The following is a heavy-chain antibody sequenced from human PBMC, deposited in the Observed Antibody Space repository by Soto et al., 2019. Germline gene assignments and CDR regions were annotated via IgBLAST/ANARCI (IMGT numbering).Heavy chain of an antibody. Sequence: GESLKISCKSYGYSFTTYWIAWVRQMPGKGLEWMGSIHPGESDTRYSPSFQGQVTISADRSITTAYLQWGSLKASDTAMYYCARHEATYYNFYGMDVWGQGTTVTVS. CDR2: IHPGESDT. CDR3: ARHEATYYNFYGMDV. CDR1: GYSFTTYW. J-gene: IGHJ6*02. V-gene: IGHV5-51*01.